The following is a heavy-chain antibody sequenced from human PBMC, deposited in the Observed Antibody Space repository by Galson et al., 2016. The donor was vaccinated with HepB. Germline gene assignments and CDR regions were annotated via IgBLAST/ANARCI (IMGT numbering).Heavy chain of an antibody. Sequence: SVKVSCKASGYTFTHYDITWVRQAPGQGLEWMGCISADNANTNYAQKLRGRVTMTTDTPTNTAYMKLRSLKSDDTAVYYCAPVRGRYNVYYFDYWGQGALVTVSS. CDR2: ISADNANT. CDR1: GYTFTHYD. CDR3: APVRGRYNVYYFDY. J-gene: IGHJ4*02. V-gene: IGHV1-18*01. D-gene: IGHD1-1*01.